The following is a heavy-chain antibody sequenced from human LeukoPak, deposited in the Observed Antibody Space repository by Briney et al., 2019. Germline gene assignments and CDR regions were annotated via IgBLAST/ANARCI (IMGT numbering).Heavy chain of an antibody. J-gene: IGHJ4*02. CDR1: GGSLSSGDYY. Sequence: SETLSLTCTVSGGSLSSGDYYWSWIRQPPGKGLEWIGYIYYSGSTYYNPSLKSRVTISVDTSKNQFSLKLSSVTAADTAVYYCARDRATVTTLWGQGTLVTVSS. D-gene: IGHD4-17*01. V-gene: IGHV4-30-4*01. CDR2: IYYSGST. CDR3: ARDRATVTTL.